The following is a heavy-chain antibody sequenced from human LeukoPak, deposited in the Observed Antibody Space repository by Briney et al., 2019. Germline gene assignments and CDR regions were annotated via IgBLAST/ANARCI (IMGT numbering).Heavy chain of an antibody. J-gene: IGHJ4*02. CDR2: INPNSGGT. V-gene: IGHV1-2*02. D-gene: IGHD3-10*01. CDR1: GYTFTGYY. Sequence: SVEVSCRASGYTFTGYYMHWVRQAPGQGLEWMGWINPNSGGTNYAQKFQGRVTMTRDTSASTAYMELSSLRSEDMAVYYCARGFGELLFDYWGQGTLVTVSS. CDR3: ARGFGELLFDY.